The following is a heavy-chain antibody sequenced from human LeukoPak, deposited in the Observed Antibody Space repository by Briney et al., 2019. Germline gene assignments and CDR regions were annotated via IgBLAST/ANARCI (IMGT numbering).Heavy chain of an antibody. D-gene: IGHD2-15*01. Sequence: PSETLSLTCTVSGYSISSGYHWGWIRQPPGKGREWIGSISRSGSTYYNPSLKARVTISVDTSKNQFSLKLSSVTAADTAVYYCATAHCSGGSCYPLYYYYMDVWGKGTTVIVSS. CDR2: ISRSGST. CDR1: GYSISSGYH. CDR3: ATAHCSGGSCYPLYYYYMDV. J-gene: IGHJ6*03. V-gene: IGHV4-38-2*02.